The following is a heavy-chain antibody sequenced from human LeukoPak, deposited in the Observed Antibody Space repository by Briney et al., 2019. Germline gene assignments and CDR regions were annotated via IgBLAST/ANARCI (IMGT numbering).Heavy chain of an antibody. Sequence: GASVTVSCKASGYTFTSYDFNWVRQATGQRPEWMGWMSPNSGDTGYAQKFQDRVTMTRNTSISTAYMELSSLRSDDTAVYYCARGPPNWGYDYWGPGTQVTVSS. D-gene: IGHD7-27*01. J-gene: IGHJ4*02. CDR2: MSPNSGDT. V-gene: IGHV1-8*01. CDR1: GYTFTSYD. CDR3: ARGPPNWGYDY.